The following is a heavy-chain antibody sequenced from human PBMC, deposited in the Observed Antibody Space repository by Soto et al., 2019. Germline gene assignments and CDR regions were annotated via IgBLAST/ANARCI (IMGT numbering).Heavy chain of an antibody. CDR2: IYYSGST. Sequence: SETLSLTCTVAGGSISSYYWSWIRQPPGKGLEWIGYIYYSGSTNYNPSLKSRVTISVDTSKNQFSLKLSSVTAADTAVYYCARRRMSTNVFDYWGQGTLVTVSS. V-gene: IGHV4-59*01. CDR1: GGSISSYY. J-gene: IGHJ4*02. CDR3: ARRRMSTNVFDY. D-gene: IGHD2-8*01.